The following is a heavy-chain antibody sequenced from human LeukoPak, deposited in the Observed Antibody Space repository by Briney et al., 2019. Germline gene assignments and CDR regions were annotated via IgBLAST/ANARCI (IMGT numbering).Heavy chain of an antibody. CDR2: IYYSGST. D-gene: IGHD2-21*02. CDR1: GGPISSYY. CDR3: ARGDLPLLSLFDY. J-gene: IGHJ4*02. V-gene: IGHV4-59*01. Sequence: SETLSLTCTVSGGPISSYYWSWLRRPPGKRLEGIGYIYYSGSTNYNPSLKRPVTISVDTSKNQFSLKLSSVTAADTAVYYCARGDLPLLSLFDYWGQGTLVTVSS.